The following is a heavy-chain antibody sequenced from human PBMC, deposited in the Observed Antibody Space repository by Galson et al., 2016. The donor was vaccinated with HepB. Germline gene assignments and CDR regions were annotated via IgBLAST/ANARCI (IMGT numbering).Heavy chain of an antibody. Sequence: CAISGDSVSSNSDAWSWIRQSPSRGLEWLGRTYYRSKWFHDYAVSVRSRMNINPDTSKNQFSLQLSSMTPEDTAVYYCARGASERRAFDIWGQETMVTVSS. J-gene: IGHJ3*02. CDR1: GDSVSSNSDA. CDR3: ARGASERRAFDI. CDR2: TYYRSKWFH. D-gene: IGHD3-16*01. V-gene: IGHV6-1*01.